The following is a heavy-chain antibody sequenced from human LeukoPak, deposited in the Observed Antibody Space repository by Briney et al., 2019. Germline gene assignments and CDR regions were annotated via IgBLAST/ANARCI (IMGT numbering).Heavy chain of an antibody. CDR1: GFTFSSYS. D-gene: IGHD3-10*01. V-gene: IGHV3-21*01. CDR2: ISSSSSYI. Sequence: GGSLRLSCAASGFTFSSYSMNWVRQAPGKGLEWVSSISSSSSYIYYADSVKGRFTISRDNAKNSLYLQMSSLGAEDTALYYCARLSAYYYGSYFYYYMDVWGKGTTVTVSS. CDR3: ARLSAYYYGSYFYYYMDV. J-gene: IGHJ6*03.